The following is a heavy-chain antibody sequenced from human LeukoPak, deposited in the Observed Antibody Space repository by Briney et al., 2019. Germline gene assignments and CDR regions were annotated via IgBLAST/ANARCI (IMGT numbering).Heavy chain of an antibody. D-gene: IGHD6-13*01. CDR3: ASGGSSWYSFDY. CDR1: GFTFSSYE. CDR2: ISSSGSTI. V-gene: IGHV3-48*03. Sequence: GGSLRLSCAASGFTFSSYEMNWVRQAPGQGLEWVSYISSSGSTIYYADSVKGRFTISRDNAKNSLYLQMNSLRTEDTVVYYCASGGSSWYSFDYWGQGTLVTVSS. J-gene: IGHJ4*02.